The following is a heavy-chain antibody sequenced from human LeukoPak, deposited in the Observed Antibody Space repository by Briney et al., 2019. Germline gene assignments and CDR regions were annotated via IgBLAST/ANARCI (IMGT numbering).Heavy chain of an antibody. CDR3: ARVRAGRYCSSTSCSLYGMDV. CDR1: GGSISSYY. Sequence: SETLSLTCTVSGGSISSYYWSWIRQPPGKGLEWIGYIYYSGSTNYNPSLKSRVTISLDTSKNQFSLKLSSVTAPDTAVYSCARVRAGRYCSSTSCSLYGMDVWGQGTTVTVSS. V-gene: IGHV4-59*01. J-gene: IGHJ6*02. D-gene: IGHD2-2*01. CDR2: IYYSGST.